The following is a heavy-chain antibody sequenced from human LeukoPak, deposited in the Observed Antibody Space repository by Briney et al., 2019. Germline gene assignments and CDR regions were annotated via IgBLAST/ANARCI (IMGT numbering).Heavy chain of an antibody. Sequence: PGGSLRLSCAASGFTFSSYSMNWVRQAPGKGLEWVSSISSSSSYIYYADSVKGRFTISRDNAKNSLYLQMNSLRAEDTAVYYCARASGSSGYPFDYWGQGTLVTVSS. D-gene: IGHD3-22*01. CDR2: ISSSSSYI. J-gene: IGHJ4*02. CDR1: GFTFSSYS. V-gene: IGHV3-21*01. CDR3: ARASGSSGYPFDY.